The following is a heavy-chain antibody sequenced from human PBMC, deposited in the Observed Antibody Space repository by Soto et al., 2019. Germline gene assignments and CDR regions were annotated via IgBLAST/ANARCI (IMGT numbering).Heavy chain of an antibody. CDR1: GYSISSSNW. CDR3: ARNSGGAAPLDV. D-gene: IGHD6-6*01. J-gene: IGHJ6*04. Sequence: SETLSLTCAVSGYSISSSNWWGWIRQPPGKGLEWIGHIYYSGSTYYNPSLKSRVTMSVDTSKNQFSLKLSSVTAVDTAVYYCARNSGGAAPLDVWGKGTTVTVSS. CDR2: IYYSGST. V-gene: IGHV4-28*01.